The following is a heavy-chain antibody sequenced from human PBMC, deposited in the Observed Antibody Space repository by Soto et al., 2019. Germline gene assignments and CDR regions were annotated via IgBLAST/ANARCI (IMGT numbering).Heavy chain of an antibody. V-gene: IGHV4-34*01. CDR1: GGSFSGYY. J-gene: IGHJ4*02. CDR2: INHSGST. D-gene: IGHD2-2*01. CDR3: AREGARGLNCSSTSCQGGFDY. Sequence: QVQLQQWGAGLLKPSETLSLTCAVYGGSFSGYYWSWIRQPPGKGLEWIGEINHSGSTNYNPSLKSRVTISVDTSKNQFSLKLSSVTAADTAVYYCAREGARGLNCSSTSCQGGFDYWGQGTLVTVSS.